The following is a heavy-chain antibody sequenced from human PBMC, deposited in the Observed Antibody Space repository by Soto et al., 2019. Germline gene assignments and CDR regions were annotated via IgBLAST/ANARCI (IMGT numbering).Heavy chain of an antibody. J-gene: IGHJ6*02. D-gene: IGHD6-13*01. V-gene: IGHV3-23*01. CDR2: ISGSGGST. Sequence: LSCAASISTFHRYSISWLRQGLGQGGVGAPAISGSGGSTSYADSVKGRFIISRDNSKNKLYLQMKSLRAEDTAVYSCAMVPGPYRSSLQLSHDKDYGKDVWGQ. CDR3: AMVPGPYRSSLQLSHDKDYGKDV. CDR1: ISTFHRYS.